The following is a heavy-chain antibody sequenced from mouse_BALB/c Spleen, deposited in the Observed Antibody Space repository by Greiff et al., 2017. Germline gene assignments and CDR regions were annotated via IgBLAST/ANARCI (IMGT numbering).Heavy chain of an antibody. Sequence: VQLQQSGPELVKPGASVKIPCKASGYTFTDYNMDWVKQSHGKSLEWIGDINPNNGGTIYNQKFKDKATLTADKSSSTAYMQLSSLTSEDSAVYYCARWGNDGYFYAMDDWGQGTSVTVSS. D-gene: IGHD2-3*01. CDR1: GYTFTDYN. J-gene: IGHJ4*01. V-gene: IGHV1-18*01. CDR2: INPNNGGT. CDR3: ARWGNDGYFYAMDD.